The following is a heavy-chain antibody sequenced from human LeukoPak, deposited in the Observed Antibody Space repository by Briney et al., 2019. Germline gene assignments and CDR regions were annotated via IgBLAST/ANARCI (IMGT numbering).Heavy chain of an antibody. CDR2: VSPYNGDT. J-gene: IGHJ3*02. D-gene: IGHD5-12*01. CDR3: ARVGRWLRAFDI. Sequence: ASVTVSCKASGYTFTDYGINWVRQAPGHGLEWMGWVSPYNGDTKYAQKLQGRVTLTTDTSTSTAYMELRSLRSDDTAVYYCARVGRWLRAFDIWGQGTMITVSS. CDR1: GYTFTDYG. V-gene: IGHV1-18*01.